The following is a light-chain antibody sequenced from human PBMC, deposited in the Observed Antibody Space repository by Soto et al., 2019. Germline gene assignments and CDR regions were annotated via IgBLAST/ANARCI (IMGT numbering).Light chain of an antibody. CDR3: QQYGSAPWT. Sequence: EIVLTQSPGTLSLSPGERATLSCRASQSVSSSYLAWYQQKPGQAPRLLIYGASSRATGIPDRFSGSGSGTAFTLTISRLEPEDFAVYYCQQYGSAPWTFGKGTKVDIK. CDR2: GAS. CDR1: QSVSSSY. V-gene: IGKV3-20*01. J-gene: IGKJ1*01.